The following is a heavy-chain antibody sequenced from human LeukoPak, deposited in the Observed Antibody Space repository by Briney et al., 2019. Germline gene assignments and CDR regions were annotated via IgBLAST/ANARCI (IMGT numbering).Heavy chain of an antibody. CDR2: INTNTGNP. Sequence: ASVKVSCKASGYSFSSYSISWVRQPPGQGLEWMGWINTNTGNPTYAQGFTGRFVFSLDTSVSTAYLQISSLKAEDTAVYYCARSYHDYGDYVSAFDIWGQGTMVTVSS. CDR3: ARSYHDYGDYVSAFDI. CDR1: GYSFSSYS. D-gene: IGHD4-17*01. J-gene: IGHJ3*02. V-gene: IGHV7-4-1*02.